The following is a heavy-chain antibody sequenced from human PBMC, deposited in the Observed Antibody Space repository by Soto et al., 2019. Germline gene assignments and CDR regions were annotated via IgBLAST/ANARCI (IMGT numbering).Heavy chain of an antibody. J-gene: IGHJ3*02. D-gene: IGHD6-6*01. V-gene: IGHV3-23*01. CDR1: GFTFSSYA. Sequence: LSLTCAASGFTFSSYAMSWVRQAPGKGLEWVSAISGSGGSTYYADSVKGRFTISRDNSKNTLYLQMNSLRAEDTAVYYCAKGQSIAARPFAFDIWGQGTMVTVSS. CDR3: AKGQSIAARPFAFDI. CDR2: ISGSGGST.